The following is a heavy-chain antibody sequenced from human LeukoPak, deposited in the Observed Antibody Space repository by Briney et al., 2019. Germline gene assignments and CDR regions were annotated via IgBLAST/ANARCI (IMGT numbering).Heavy chain of an antibody. D-gene: IGHD3-22*01. CDR2: ISSSSSTI. CDR3: AKDGDDSIEH. V-gene: IGHV3-48*01. CDR1: GFTFSSYS. J-gene: IGHJ4*02. Sequence: GGSLRLSCAASGFTFSSYSMNWVRQAPGKGLEWVSYISSSSSTIYYADSVKGRFTISRDNAKNSLYLQMNSLRAEDTAVYYCAKDGDDSIEHWGQGTLVTVSS.